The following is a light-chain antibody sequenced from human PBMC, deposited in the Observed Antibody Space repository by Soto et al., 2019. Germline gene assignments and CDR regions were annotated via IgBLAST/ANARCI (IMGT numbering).Light chain of an antibody. CDR2: AAS. CDR1: QSISSY. Sequence: DIQMTQSPSSLSASVGDRVTITCRASQSISSYLNWYQQKPGKPPKLLISAASSLRSGVPSRFSGSGSGTDFTLTISSLQPEDFATYYCQQSFSTLGWTFGQGTKVDIK. J-gene: IGKJ1*01. CDR3: QQSFSTLGWT. V-gene: IGKV1-39*01.